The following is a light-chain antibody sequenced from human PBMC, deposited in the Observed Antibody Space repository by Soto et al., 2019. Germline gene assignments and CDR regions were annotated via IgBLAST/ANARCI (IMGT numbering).Light chain of an antibody. Sequence: QSVLTQPPSASASLGAAVTLTCTLSSGYSNYKVDWYQQRPGKGPRFVMRVGTGGIVGSKGDGIPDRFSVLGSGLNRYLTIKNIQEEDESDYLCGEDPGKVFGGGTTLTVL. CDR2: VGTGGIVG. CDR3: GEDPGKV. CDR1: SGYSNYK. J-gene: IGLJ3*02. V-gene: IGLV9-49*01.